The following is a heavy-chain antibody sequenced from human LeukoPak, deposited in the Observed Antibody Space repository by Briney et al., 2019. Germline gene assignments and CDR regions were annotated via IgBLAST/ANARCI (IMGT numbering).Heavy chain of an antibody. D-gene: IGHD4-11*01. Sequence: GGSLRLSCAASGFSFDDHTMNWVRQAPGKGLEWVSLITWDGGTTYNADSVKGRFTISRDNSKNTLYLQMNSLRAEDTAVYYCAAMTSVTTGDYWGQGTLVTVSS. V-gene: IGHV3-43*01. J-gene: IGHJ4*02. CDR2: ITWDGGTT. CDR1: GFSFDDHT. CDR3: AAMTSVTTGDY.